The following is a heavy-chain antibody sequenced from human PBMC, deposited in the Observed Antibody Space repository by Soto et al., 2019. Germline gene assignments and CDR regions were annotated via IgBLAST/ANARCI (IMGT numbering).Heavy chain of an antibody. Sequence: VSVKVSSKASGYTFTGYYMHWLRQAPGQGLEGMGWINPNSGGTNYAQKFQGWVTMTRDTSISTAYMELSRLRSDDAAVYYCAGGGRGQLLWFGESILGEFDYWGQGTLVTVSS. V-gene: IGHV1-2*04. CDR2: INPNSGGT. D-gene: IGHD3-10*01. J-gene: IGHJ4*02. CDR1: GYTFTGYY. CDR3: AGGGRGQLLWFGESILGEFDY.